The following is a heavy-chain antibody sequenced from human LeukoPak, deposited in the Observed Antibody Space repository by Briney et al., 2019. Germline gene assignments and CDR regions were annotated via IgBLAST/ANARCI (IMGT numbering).Heavy chain of an antibody. CDR2: IYYSGST. J-gene: IGHJ4*02. Sequence: SQTLSLTCTISGGSINNYYSSWIRQPPGKGLEWIEYIYYSGSTTYNPSLKSRVTISVDTSKNQFSLSLSSVTAADTAVYYCARHRPGPYDYWGQGTLVTVS. V-gene: IGHV4-59*08. CDR3: ARHRPGPYDY. CDR1: GGSINNYY. D-gene: IGHD6-6*01.